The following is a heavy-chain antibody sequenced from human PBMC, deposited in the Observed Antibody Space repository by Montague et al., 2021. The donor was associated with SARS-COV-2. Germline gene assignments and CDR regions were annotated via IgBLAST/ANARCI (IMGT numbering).Heavy chain of an antibody. Sequence: SETLSLTCALYGGSFSGFQWSWIRQSPSKGLEWIGEINQSGSTNYNVSLKSRLTMSLDTSKNQVSLKLSSVTAADTAVYYCATSSSRGYYVGLVYWGQGTLVTVTS. V-gene: IGHV4-34*01. CDR2: INQSGST. CDR1: GGSFSGFQ. J-gene: IGHJ4*02. D-gene: IGHD3-10*01. CDR3: ATSSSRGYYVGLVY.